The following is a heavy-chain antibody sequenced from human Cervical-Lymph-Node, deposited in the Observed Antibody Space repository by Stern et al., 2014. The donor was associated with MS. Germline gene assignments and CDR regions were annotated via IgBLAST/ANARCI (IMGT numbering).Heavy chain of an antibody. J-gene: IGHJ5*01. CDR2: IIPNNGAT. V-gene: IGHV1-2*06. CDR3: ARRRTMTGILDS. Sequence: QVQLMQSGAEVKKPGASVKVSCKASGYIFSDYYIHWVRQAPGHGLEWRGRIIPNNGATDYAQKFQARVTMTRDTSTGTAYMDLSGLTSDDTAMYYCARRRTMTGILDSWGQGSLVTVSS. CDR1: GYIFSDYY. D-gene: IGHD3-9*01.